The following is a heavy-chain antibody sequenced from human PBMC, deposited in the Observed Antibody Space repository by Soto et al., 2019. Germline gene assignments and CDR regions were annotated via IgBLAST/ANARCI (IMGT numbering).Heavy chain of an antibody. J-gene: IGHJ6*02. CDR2: IIPIFGTA. V-gene: IGHV1-69*12. CDR1: GGTFRRYG. Sequence: QVQLVQSGAEVKKPGSSVKVSCKASGGTFRRYGMSRVRQAPGQGLEWMGGIIPIFGTANYAQKFQGRVTITADESTSTAYMELSSLRSEDTAVYYCAMTREYYYYGMDVWGQGTTVTVSS. CDR3: AMTREYYYYGMDV.